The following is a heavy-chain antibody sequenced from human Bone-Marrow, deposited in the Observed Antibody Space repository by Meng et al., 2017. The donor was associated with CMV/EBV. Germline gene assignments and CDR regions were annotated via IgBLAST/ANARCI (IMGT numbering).Heavy chain of an antibody. Sequence: SETLSLTCTVSGGSISSSSYYWGWIRQPPGKGLEWIGSIYYSGSTYYNPSLKSRVTISVDTSKNQFSLKLGSVTAADTAVYYCARLGKLLGGYWGQGTLVTVSS. CDR2: IYYSGST. D-gene: IGHD3-10*01. CDR3: ARLGKLLGGY. CDR1: GGSISSSSYY. J-gene: IGHJ4*02. V-gene: IGHV4-39*01.